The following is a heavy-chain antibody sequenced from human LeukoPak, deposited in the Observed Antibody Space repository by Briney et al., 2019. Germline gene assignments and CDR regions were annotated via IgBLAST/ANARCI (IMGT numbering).Heavy chain of an antibody. CDR2: IYANSGGT. Sequence: ASVKVSCKASGYTFTDYFLHWVRQAPGQGLEWMGWIYANSGGTNYAQKFQGRVTMTRDTSISTAYMELSRLTFDDTAVYYCARDPNTPLEDPDYWGQGTLVTVSS. CDR1: GYTFTDYF. CDR3: ARDPNTPLEDPDY. J-gene: IGHJ4*02. V-gene: IGHV1-2*02. D-gene: IGHD5-18*01.